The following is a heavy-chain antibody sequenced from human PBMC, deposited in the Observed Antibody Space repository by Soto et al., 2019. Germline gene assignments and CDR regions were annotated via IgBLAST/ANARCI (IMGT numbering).Heavy chain of an antibody. Sequence: ASVKVSCKASGCTFRSYALSWVRQAPGPGLAWMGGIIPIFGTANSAQKFQGRVTITADEDTSTAYMELSSLRSEDTAGEYGARDRRASGYYYYDYMDVWGKGTTVTVSS. CDR1: GCTFRSYA. J-gene: IGHJ6*03. D-gene: IGHD3-10*01. V-gene: IGHV1-69*13. CDR2: IIPIFGTA. CDR3: ARDRRASGYYYYDYMDV.